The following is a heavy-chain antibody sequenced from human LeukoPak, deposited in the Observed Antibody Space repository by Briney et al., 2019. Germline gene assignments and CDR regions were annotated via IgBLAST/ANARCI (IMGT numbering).Heavy chain of an antibody. Sequence: GGSLRLPCAASGFTFSSYGMHWVRQAPGKGLEWVAVISYDGSNKYYADSVKGRFTISRDNSKNTLYLQMNSLRAEDTAVYYCAKDLSIAAAGTGYYFDYWGQGTLVTVSS. J-gene: IGHJ4*02. CDR2: ISYDGSNK. D-gene: IGHD6-13*01. CDR1: GFTFSSYG. V-gene: IGHV3-30*18. CDR3: AKDLSIAAAGTGYYFDY.